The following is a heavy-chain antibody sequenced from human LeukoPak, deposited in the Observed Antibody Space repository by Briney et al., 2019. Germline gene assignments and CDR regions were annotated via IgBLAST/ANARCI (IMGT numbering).Heavy chain of an antibody. V-gene: IGHV4-31*03. Sequence: PSQTLSLTCTVSGDSVTSGGYYWNWIRQHPVKGLEWIGYIYYTGSTNYNPSLKSRINISADTSNNQFSLKLRSVTAADTAIYYCARSGLYYPGSGSFDYWGQGALVTVSS. CDR1: GDSVTSGGYY. D-gene: IGHD3-10*01. CDR3: ARSGLYYPGSGSFDY. J-gene: IGHJ4*02. CDR2: IYYTGST.